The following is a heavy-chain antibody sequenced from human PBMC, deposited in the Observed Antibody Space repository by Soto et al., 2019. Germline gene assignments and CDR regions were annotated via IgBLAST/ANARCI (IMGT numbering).Heavy chain of an antibody. CDR1: GYSFTSYW. V-gene: IGHV5-10-1*01. CDR2: IDPSDSYT. D-gene: IGHD6-6*01. Sequence: GESLKISCKGSGYSFTSYWISWVRQMPGKGLEWMGRIDPSDSYTNYSPPFQGHVTISADKSISTAYLQWSSLKASDTAMYYCARLFGYSSSSVGYWGQGTLVTVSS. J-gene: IGHJ4*02. CDR3: ARLFGYSSSSVGY.